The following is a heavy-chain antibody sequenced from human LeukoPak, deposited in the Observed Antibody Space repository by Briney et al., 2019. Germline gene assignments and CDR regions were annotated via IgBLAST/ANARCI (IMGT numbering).Heavy chain of an antibody. V-gene: IGHV1-8*01. CDR2: MNPNSGNT. J-gene: IGHJ6*02. Sequence: GASVKVSCKAPGYTFTSYDINWVRQATGQGLEWMGWMNPNSGNTGYAQKFQGRVTMTRNTSISTAYMELSSLRSEDTAVYYCASLSYSSSWYDYYGMDVWGQGTTVTVSS. CDR1: GYTFTSYD. D-gene: IGHD6-13*01. CDR3: ASLSYSSSWYDYYGMDV.